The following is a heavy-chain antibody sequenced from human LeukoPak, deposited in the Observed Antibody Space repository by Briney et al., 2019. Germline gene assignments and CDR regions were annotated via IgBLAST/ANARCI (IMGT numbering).Heavy chain of an antibody. CDR2: INPNNGCT. V-gene: IGHV1-2*02. D-gene: IGHD2-2*01. CDR3: ARGRGTTSSNFDY. J-gene: IGHJ4*02. Sequence: ASVKVSCKASGYTFTGYYMHWVRQAPGQGLEWMGWINPNNGCTNYAQKFPGRVTQTSDTSISTAYMELSRLTSDNTAVYYCARGRGTTSSNFDYWGQGTLVTVSS. CDR1: GYTFTGYY.